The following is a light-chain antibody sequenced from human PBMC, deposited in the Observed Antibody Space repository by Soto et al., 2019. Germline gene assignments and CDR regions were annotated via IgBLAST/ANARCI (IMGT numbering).Light chain of an antibody. J-gene: IGKJ5*01. Sequence: EIVLTQSPGTLSLSPGERATLSCRSSQSVSSSYLAWYQQKPGHAPRLLIYGASTSATGIPARFSGSGSGKEFNPTIRRLPAEDFAVYYCQQYNNLITFGQGTRLEIK. CDR2: GAS. CDR3: QQYNNLIT. V-gene: IGKV3-15*01. CDR1: QSVSSSY.